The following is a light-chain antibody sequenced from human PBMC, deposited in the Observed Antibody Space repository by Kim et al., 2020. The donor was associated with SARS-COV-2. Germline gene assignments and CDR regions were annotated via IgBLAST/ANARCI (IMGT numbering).Light chain of an antibody. J-gene: IGKJ3*01. CDR3: QQTYISPFT. Sequence: DIQMTQSPSSLSASVGDRVTITCRTSQNINSHLNWYHQKPGRGPKLLIYAASTLQGGVPSRFSGSGSETDFTLTISSLQPEDFATSFCQQTYISPFTFGPGTKVDIK. CDR2: AAS. V-gene: IGKV1-39*01. CDR1: QNINSH.